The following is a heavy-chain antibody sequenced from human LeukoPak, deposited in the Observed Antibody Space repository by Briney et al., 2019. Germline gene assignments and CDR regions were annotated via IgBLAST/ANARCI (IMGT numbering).Heavy chain of an antibody. Sequence: ASVKVSCKASGYTFTGYYMHWVRQAPGQGLEWMGWINPNSGGTNYAQKFQGRVTMTRDTSTSTVYMELSSLRSEDTAVYYCATFDYGGNSASDYWGQGTLVTVSS. J-gene: IGHJ4*02. CDR1: GYTFTGYY. D-gene: IGHD4-23*01. CDR3: ATFDYGGNSASDY. V-gene: IGHV1-2*02. CDR2: INPNSGGT.